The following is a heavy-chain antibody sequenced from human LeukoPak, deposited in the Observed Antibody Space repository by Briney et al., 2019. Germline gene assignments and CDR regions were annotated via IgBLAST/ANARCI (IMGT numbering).Heavy chain of an antibody. V-gene: IGHV4-38-2*01. D-gene: IGHD3-3*01. CDR2: IYHSGST. Sequence: KPSETLSLXCAVSGYSISSGSYWGWIRQPPGKGLEWIGSIYHSGSTYYNPSLKSRVTISVDTSKNQFSLKLSSVTAADTAVYYCARWRGYYSDYWGQRTLVTVSS. CDR1: GYSISSGSY. CDR3: ARWRGYYSDY. J-gene: IGHJ4*02.